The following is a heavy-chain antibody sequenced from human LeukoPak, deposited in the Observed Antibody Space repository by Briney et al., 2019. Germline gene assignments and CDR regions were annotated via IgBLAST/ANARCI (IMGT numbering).Heavy chain of an antibody. V-gene: IGHV4-34*01. D-gene: IGHD6-19*01. J-gene: IGHJ4*02. CDR3: ARGPFAGYSSGWYRV. CDR2: INHSGST. Sequence: PSEXLSLTCAVYGGSFSGYYWSWIRQPPGKGLEWIGEINHSGSTNYNPSLKSRVTISVDTSKNQFSLKLSSVTAADTAVYYCARGPFAGYSSGWYRVWGQGTLVTVSS. CDR1: GGSFSGYY.